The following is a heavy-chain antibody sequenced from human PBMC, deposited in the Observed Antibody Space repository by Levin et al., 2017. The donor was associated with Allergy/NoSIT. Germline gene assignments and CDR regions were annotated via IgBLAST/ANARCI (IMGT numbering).Heavy chain of an antibody. D-gene: IGHD5-24*01. CDR3: AKDLEMATIFGAFDI. J-gene: IGHJ3*02. CDR1: GFTFSSYG. V-gene: IGHV3-30*18. CDR2: ISYDGSNK. Sequence: GESLKISCAASGFTFSSYGMHWVRQAPGKGLEWVAVISYDGSNKYYADSVKGRFTISRDNSKNTLYLQTNSLRAEDTAVYYCAKDLEMATIFGAFDIWGQGTMVTVSS.